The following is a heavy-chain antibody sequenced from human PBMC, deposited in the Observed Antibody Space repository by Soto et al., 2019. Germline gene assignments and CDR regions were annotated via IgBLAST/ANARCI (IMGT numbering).Heavy chain of an antibody. CDR1: GGTFSSYA. V-gene: IGHV1-69*13. Sequence: SVKVSCKASGGTFSSYAISWVRQAPGQGLEWMGGIIPIFGTANYAQKFQGRVTITADESTSTAYMELSSLRSEDTAVYYCVKGEYYYDGSAYYPFDYWGQGRMVTVSS. J-gene: IGHJ4*02. D-gene: IGHD3-22*01. CDR2: IIPIFGTA. CDR3: VKGEYYYDGSAYYPFDY.